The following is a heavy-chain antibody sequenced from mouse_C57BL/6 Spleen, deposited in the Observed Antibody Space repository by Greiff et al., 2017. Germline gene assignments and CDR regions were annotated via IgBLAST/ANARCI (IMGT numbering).Heavy chain of an antibody. D-gene: IGHD2-1*01. CDR1: GYTFTDYY. V-gene: IGHV1-19*01. CDR3: AMDGNYVFMDY. CDR2: INPYNGGT. J-gene: IGHJ4*01. Sequence: VRLQQSGPVLVKPGASVKMSCKASGYTFTDYYMNWVKQSHGKSLEWIGVINPYNGGTSYNQKFKGKATLTVDKSSSTAYMELNSLTSEDSAVYYCAMDGNYVFMDYWGQGTSVTVSS.